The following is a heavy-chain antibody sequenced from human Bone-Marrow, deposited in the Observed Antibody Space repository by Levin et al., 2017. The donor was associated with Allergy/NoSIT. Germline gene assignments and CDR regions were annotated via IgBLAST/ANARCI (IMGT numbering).Heavy chain of an antibody. CDR1: GVSISDGGYY. J-gene: IGHJ4*02. Sequence: PSETLSLTCTVSGVSISDGGYYWSWLRHLPGKGLEWIGYSYSSGSAYYNPSLEGRAKISVDKSKNQYSLRMTSVSASDRAFYYCATVKNFWSGYSGFDVWGQGILITVSS. CDR2: SYSSGSA. D-gene: IGHD3-3*01. CDR3: ATVKNFWSGYSGFDV. V-gene: IGHV4-31*03.